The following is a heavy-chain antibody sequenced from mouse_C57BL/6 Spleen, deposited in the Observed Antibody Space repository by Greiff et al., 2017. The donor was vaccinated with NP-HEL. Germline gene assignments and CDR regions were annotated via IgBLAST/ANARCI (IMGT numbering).Heavy chain of an antibody. CDR2: INPSTGGT. CDR1: GYSFTGYY. CDR3: ARWGYGSSYGAY. Sequence: EVQLQQSGPELVKPGASVKISCKASGYSFTGYYMNWVKQSPEKSLEWIGEINPSTGGTTYNQKFKAKATLTVDKSSSTAYMQLKSLTSDDSAVYYCARWGYGSSYGAYWGQGSLVTVSA. D-gene: IGHD1-1*01. J-gene: IGHJ3*01. V-gene: IGHV1-42*01.